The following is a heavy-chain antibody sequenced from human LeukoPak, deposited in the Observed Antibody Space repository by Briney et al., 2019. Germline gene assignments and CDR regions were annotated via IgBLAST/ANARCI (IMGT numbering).Heavy chain of an antibody. CDR2: ISYDGSKK. V-gene: IGHV3-30-3*01. CDR3: GRDAFYDSGTYVDN. Sequence: GGSLRLSCSASGFTFNSNSMHWVRQAPGKGLEWVAVISYDGSKKYYADSVKGRLTLSRDNSQNTLFLQMNSLRTEDTAVYYCGRDAFYDSGTYVDNWGQGTLVTISS. J-gene: IGHJ4*02. D-gene: IGHD3-10*01. CDR1: GFTFNSNS.